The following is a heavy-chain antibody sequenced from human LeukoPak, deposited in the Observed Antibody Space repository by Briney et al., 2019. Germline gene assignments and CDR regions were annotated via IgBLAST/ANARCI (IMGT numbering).Heavy chain of an antibody. D-gene: IGHD2-8*01. CDR1: GGSFSGYY. V-gene: IGHV4-34*01. CDR2: INHSGST. CDR3: ARWSIGYHYGMDV. J-gene: IGHJ6*02. Sequence: PSETLSLTCAVYGGSFSGYYWSWIRQPPGKGLEWIGEINHSGSTNYNPSLKSRVTISVDTSKNQFSLKLSSVTAADTAVYYCARWSIGYHYGMDVWGQGTTVTVSS.